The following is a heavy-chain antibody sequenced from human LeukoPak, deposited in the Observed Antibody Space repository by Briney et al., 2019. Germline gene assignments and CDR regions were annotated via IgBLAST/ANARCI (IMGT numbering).Heavy chain of an antibody. CDR3: AARGWYCSGGSCYPTFDY. D-gene: IGHD2-15*01. Sequence: PSETLSLTCAVSGYSISSGYYWGWIRQPPGKGLEWVGSIYHSGSTYYNPSLKSRVTISVDTSKNQFSLKLSSVTAADTAVYYCAARGWYCSGGSCYPTFDYWGQGTLVTVSS. CDR1: GYSISSGYY. CDR2: IYHSGST. J-gene: IGHJ4*02. V-gene: IGHV4-38-2*01.